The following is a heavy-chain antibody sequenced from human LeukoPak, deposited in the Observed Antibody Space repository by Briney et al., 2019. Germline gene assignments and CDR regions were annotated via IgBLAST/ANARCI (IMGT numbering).Heavy chain of an antibody. J-gene: IGHJ4*02. CDR2: ISSSSSYI. Sequence: GGSLRLSCAASGFTFSSYSMNWVRQAPGKGLEWVSSISSSSSYIYYADSVKGRFTISRDNAKNSLYLQMNSLRAEDTAVYYCARVSALWFGEFLSPDYWGQGTLVTVSS. CDR1: GFTFSSYS. V-gene: IGHV3-21*01. CDR3: ARVSALWFGEFLSPDY. D-gene: IGHD3-10*01.